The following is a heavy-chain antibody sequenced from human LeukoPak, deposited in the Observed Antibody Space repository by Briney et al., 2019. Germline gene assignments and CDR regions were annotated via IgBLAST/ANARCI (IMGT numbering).Heavy chain of an antibody. CDR2: INHSGST. CDR3: ASGRYYYDSSGYYREYYFDY. CDR1: GGSFSGYY. J-gene: IGHJ4*02. V-gene: IGHV4-34*01. Sequence: SETLSLTCAVYGGSFSGYYWSWIRQPPGKGLEWIGEINHSGSTNYNPSLKSRVTISVDTSKNQFSLKLSSVTAADTAVYYCASGRYYYDSSGYYREYYFDYWGQGTLVTVSS. D-gene: IGHD3-22*01.